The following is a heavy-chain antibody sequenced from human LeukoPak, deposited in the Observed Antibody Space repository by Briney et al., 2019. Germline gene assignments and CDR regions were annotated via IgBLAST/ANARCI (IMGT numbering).Heavy chain of an antibody. CDR2: IYYSGST. D-gene: IGHD4-17*01. J-gene: IGHJ5*02. CDR1: GGSVSSGSYY. CDR3: SRHHYGDYAGWFDP. V-gene: IGHV4-61*01. Sequence: SETLSLTCTVSGGSVSSGSYYWSWIRQPPGKGLEWIGYIYYSGSTNYNPSLKSRVTISVDTSKNQFSLMLNSVTAADTAVYYCSRHHYGDYAGWFDPWGQGTLVTVSS.